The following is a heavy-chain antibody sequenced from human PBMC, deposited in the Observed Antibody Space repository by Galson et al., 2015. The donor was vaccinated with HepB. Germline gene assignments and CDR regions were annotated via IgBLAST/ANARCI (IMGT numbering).Heavy chain of an antibody. V-gene: IGHV3-13*01. CDR2: IGTAGDT. Sequence: SLRLSCAASGFTFSSYDMHWVRQATGKGLEWVSAIGTAGDTYYPGSVKGRFTISRENAKNSLYLQMNSLRAGDTAVYYCARERDDSSAMGAFDIWGQGTMVTVSS. D-gene: IGHD3-22*01. J-gene: IGHJ3*02. CDR3: ARERDDSSAMGAFDI. CDR1: GFTFSSYD.